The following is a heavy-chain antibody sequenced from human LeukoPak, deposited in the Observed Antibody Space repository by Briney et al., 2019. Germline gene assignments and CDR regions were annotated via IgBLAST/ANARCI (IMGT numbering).Heavy chain of an antibody. Sequence: GGSLRLSCVASGFSFISYEMTWVRQAPGKGLEWIAYISSSGTTIYNADSVKGRFTISRDNAKNSLYLQMNNLRAEDTAVYYCARVGEKVTIFGATLFDYWGQGTLVTVSS. D-gene: IGHD3-3*01. CDR1: GFSFISYE. CDR3: ARVGEKVTIFGATLFDY. V-gene: IGHV3-48*03. J-gene: IGHJ4*02. CDR2: ISSSGTTI.